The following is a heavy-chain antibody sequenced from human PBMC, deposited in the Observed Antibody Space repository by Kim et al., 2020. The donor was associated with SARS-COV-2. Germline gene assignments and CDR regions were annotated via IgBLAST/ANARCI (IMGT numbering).Heavy chain of an antibody. CDR3: ARPSRLAAAGGGE. J-gene: IGHJ4*02. Sequence: YSQKFQGRVTITRDTSASTAYMELSSLRSEDTAVYYCARPSRLAAAGGGEWGQGTMVTVSS. D-gene: IGHD6-13*01. V-gene: IGHV1-3*01.